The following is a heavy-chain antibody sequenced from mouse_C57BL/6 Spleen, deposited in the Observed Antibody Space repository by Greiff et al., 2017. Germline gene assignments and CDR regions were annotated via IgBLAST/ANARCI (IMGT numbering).Heavy chain of an antibody. V-gene: IGHV1-55*01. J-gene: IGHJ4*01. CDR3: AVDAIAY. Sequence: QVQLQQPGAELVKPGASVKMSCKASGYTFTSYWITWVKQRPGQGLEWIGDIYPGSGSTNYNEKFKSKATLTVDTSSSTAYMHLSSLTSDAFAVYSCAVDAIAYWGQGTLVTVSA. CDR1: GYTFTSYW. CDR2: IYPGSGST.